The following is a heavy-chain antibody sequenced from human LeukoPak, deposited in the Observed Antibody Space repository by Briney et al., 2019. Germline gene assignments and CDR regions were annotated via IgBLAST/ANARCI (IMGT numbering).Heavy chain of an antibody. CDR2: ITNSGSNT. V-gene: IGHV3-23*01. CDR1: GFTFSSYE. CDR3: AKGSKGFDY. J-gene: IGHJ4*02. Sequence: PGGSLRLSCAASGFTFSSYEMNWVRQAPGKGLEWLSSITNSGSNTYYADSVKGRFTISRDNSKSTLSLQMNSLGADDTAVYYCAKGSKGFDYWGQGTLVTVSS.